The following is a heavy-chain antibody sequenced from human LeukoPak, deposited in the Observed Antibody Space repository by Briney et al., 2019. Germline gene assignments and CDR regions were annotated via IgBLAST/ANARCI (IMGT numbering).Heavy chain of an antibody. V-gene: IGHV1-2*02. CDR3: ARLHPGIAAAGKEGFDY. J-gene: IGHJ4*02. CDR1: GYTFTGYY. Sequence: GASVKVSCEASGYTFTGYYMHWVRQAPGQGLEWMGWINPNSGGTNYAQKFQGRVTMTRDTSISTAYMELSRLRSDDTAVYYCARLHPGIAAAGKEGFDYWGQGTLVTVSS. D-gene: IGHD6-13*01. CDR2: INPNSGGT.